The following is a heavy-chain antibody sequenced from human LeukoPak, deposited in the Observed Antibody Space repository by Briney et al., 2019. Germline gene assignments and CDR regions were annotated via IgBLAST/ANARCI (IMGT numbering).Heavy chain of an antibody. CDR3: ARGGATAPRGYYYYYGMDV. CDR1: GGSISSYY. Sequence: SETLSLTCTVSGGSISSYYGSWIRQPAGKGLEWIGRIYTSGSTNYNPSLKSRVTMSVDTSKNQFSLKLSSVTAADTAVYYCARGGATAPRGYYYYYGMDVWGQGTTVTVSS. CDR2: IYTSGST. V-gene: IGHV4-4*07. D-gene: IGHD1-26*01. J-gene: IGHJ6*02.